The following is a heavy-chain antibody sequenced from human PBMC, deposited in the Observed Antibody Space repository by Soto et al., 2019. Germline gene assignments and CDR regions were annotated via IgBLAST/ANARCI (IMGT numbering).Heavy chain of an antibody. J-gene: IGHJ6*02. Sequence: QVMESGGGLIQSGGSLRLSCGASGFTFSAYAMGWVRQAPGKGLEWVSIISGGGAATYYADSVKGRFIISRDNSKKMMFLEMNSLRADDSAFYYCARLGGYDIFYYNGIDVWGQGTTVTVSS. V-gene: IGHV3-23*01. CDR3: ARLGGYDIFYYNGIDV. CDR1: GFTFSAYA. D-gene: IGHD5-12*01. CDR2: ISGGGAAT.